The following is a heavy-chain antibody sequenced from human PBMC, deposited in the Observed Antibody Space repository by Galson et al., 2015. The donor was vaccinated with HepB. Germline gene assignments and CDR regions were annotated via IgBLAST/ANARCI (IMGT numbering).Heavy chain of an antibody. D-gene: IGHD5-12*01. CDR1: GFTFSSYS. CDR2: ISSSSSYI. CDR3: ARVLRGYSGYDGALTY. Sequence: SLRLSCAASGFTFSSYSMNWVRQAPGKGLEWVSSISSSSSYIYYADSVKGRFTISRDNAKNSLYLQMNSLRAEDTAVYYCARVLRGYSGYDGALTYWGQGTLVTVSS. V-gene: IGHV3-21*01. J-gene: IGHJ4*02.